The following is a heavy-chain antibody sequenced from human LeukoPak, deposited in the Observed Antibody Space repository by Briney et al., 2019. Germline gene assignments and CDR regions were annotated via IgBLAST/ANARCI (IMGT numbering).Heavy chain of an antibody. V-gene: IGHV4-38-2*01. D-gene: IGHD6-13*01. CDR3: ARRLQQSRAFDI. CDR1: GYSISSGYY. CDR2: IYHSGST. J-gene: IGHJ3*02. Sequence: SETLSLTCAVSGYSISSGYYWGWIRQPPGKGLEWIGSIYHSGSTYYNPSLKSRVTISVDTSKNQFSLKPSSVTAADTAIYYCARRLQQSRAFDIWGQGTMVTVSS.